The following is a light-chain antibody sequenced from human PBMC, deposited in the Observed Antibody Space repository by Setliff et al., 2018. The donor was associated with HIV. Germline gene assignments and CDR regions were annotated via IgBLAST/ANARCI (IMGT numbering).Light chain of an antibody. J-gene: IGLJ1*01. CDR1: SGDIGTYNY. CDR3: SSFSTSSTPSV. Sequence: QSALAQPASLSGSPGQSVAISCTGGSGDIGTYNYVSWYQQHPGKAPKLLIYNVANRPSGVSDRFSGSKSGNTASLTISGLQAEDEADYYCSSFSTSSTPSVFGTGTKVTVL. CDR2: NVA. V-gene: IGLV2-14*03.